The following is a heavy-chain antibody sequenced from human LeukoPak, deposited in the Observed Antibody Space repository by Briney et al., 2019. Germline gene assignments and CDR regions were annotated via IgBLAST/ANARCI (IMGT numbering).Heavy chain of an antibody. J-gene: IGHJ4*02. V-gene: IGHV4-59*08. CDR3: ARHRGDGYNWDY. Sequence: SETLSLTWTVSGGSISSYYWSWIRQPPGKGLEWIGYIYYSGSTNYNPSLKSRVTISVDTSKNQFSLKLSSVTAADTAVYYCARHRGDGYNWDYWGQGALVTVSS. D-gene: IGHD5-24*01. CDR2: IYYSGST. CDR1: GGSISSYY.